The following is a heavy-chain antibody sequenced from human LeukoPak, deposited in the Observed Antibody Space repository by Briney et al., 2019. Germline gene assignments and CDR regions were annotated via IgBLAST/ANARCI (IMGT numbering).Heavy chain of an antibody. CDR2: IHYSGST. D-gene: IGHD3-3*01. CDR3: ARALYDFWSGYYSAPDY. Sequence: SETLSLTCTVSGGSISSSSYYWGWIRQPPGKGLEWIGSIHYSGSTYYNPSLKSRVTISVDTSKNQFSLKLSSVTAADTAVYYCARALYDFWSGYYSAPDYWGQGTLVTVSS. CDR1: GGSISSSSYY. J-gene: IGHJ4*02. V-gene: IGHV4-39*01.